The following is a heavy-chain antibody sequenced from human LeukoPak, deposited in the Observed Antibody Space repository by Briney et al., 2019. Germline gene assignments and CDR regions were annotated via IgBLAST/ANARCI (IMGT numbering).Heavy chain of an antibody. CDR3: ARDLWSGSGSYLFYY. D-gene: IGHD3-10*01. V-gene: IGHV3-23*01. Sequence: GGSLRLSCAASGFTFTSYGMTWVRRAPGKGLEWVSSLSGSGSYRYYTDSVKGRFTISRDNSKNTLYLQMNSLRAEDTAVYYCARDLWSGSGSYLFYYWGQGTLVTVSS. CDR2: LSGSGSYR. CDR1: GFTFTSYG. J-gene: IGHJ4*02.